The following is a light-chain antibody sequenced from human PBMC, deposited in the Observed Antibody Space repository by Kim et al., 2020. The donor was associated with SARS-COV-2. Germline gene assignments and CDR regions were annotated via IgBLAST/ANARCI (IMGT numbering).Light chain of an antibody. CDR3: QQYNNWPRT. Sequence: EIVMTQSPATLSVSPGERATLSCRASQSVSSDLVWYQKKPGQAPRLLIYGASTRASGIAARFSGSGSGTEFTLTISSLQSEDFAVYYCQQYNNWPRTFGQGTKVDIK. CDR1: QSVSSD. CDR2: GAS. V-gene: IGKV3-15*01. J-gene: IGKJ1*01.